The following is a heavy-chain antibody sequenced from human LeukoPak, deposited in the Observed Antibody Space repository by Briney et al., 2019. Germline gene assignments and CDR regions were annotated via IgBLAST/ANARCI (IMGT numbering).Heavy chain of an antibody. CDR2: IIPIFGTA. Sequence: SVTVSCTASGGTFSSYVISWVRQAPGQGLEWMGGIIPIFGTANYAQKFQGRVTITADESTSTAYMELSSLRSEDTAVYYCARDQLVYCSSTSCYNYYYYYGMDVWGQGTTVTVSS. D-gene: IGHD2-2*02. J-gene: IGHJ6*02. CDR3: ARDQLVYCSSTSCYNYYYYYGMDV. V-gene: IGHV1-69*13. CDR1: GGTFSSYV.